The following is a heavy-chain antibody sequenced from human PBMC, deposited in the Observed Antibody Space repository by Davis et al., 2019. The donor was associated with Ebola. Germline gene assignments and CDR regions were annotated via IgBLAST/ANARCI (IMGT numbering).Heavy chain of an antibody. V-gene: IGHV3-33*08. D-gene: IGHD5-18*01. CDR2: IWYDGSNK. CDR3: ARVGDTAILDY. J-gene: IGHJ4*02. Sequence: PGGSLRLSCAASGFTFSSYGMHWVRQAPGKGLEWVAVIWYDGSNKYYADSVKGRFTISRDNSKNTLYLQMNSLRAEDTAVYCCARVGDTAILDYWGQGTLVTVSS. CDR1: GFTFSSYG.